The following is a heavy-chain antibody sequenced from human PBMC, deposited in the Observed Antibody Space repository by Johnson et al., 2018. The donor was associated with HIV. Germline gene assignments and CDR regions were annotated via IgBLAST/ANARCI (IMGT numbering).Heavy chain of an antibody. V-gene: IGHV3-74*02. D-gene: IGHD6-25*01. CDR1: GFTFSTYW. Sequence: VQLVESGGGLVQPGRSLRLSCAASGFTFSTYWMHWVRQAPGKGLVWVSRINSEGSSTTYADSVKGRFTISRDNAKNSLYLQMNSLRAEDTAVYYCASFRPLADPGWWHFGIAAADPDRANDDVFDIWGQGTMVTVSS. J-gene: IGHJ3*02. CDR2: INSEGSST. CDR3: ASFRPLADPGWWHFGIAAADPDRANDDVFDI.